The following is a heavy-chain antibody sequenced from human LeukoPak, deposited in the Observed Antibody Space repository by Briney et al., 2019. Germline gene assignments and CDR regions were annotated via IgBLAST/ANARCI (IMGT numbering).Heavy chain of an antibody. J-gene: IGHJ4*01. Sequence: GGSLRLSCAASGFTVSSNYMSWVRQAPGKGLEWVSVIYSGGSTYYADSVKGRFTISRDNSKNTLYLQMNSLRAEDTAVYYCATQELWFGELALEYWGQGTLVTVSS. CDR2: IYSGGST. D-gene: IGHD3-10*01. CDR3: ATQELWFGELALEY. CDR1: GFTVSSNY. V-gene: IGHV3-53*01.